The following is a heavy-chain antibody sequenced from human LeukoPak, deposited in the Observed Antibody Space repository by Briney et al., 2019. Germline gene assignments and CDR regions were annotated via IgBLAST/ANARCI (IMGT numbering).Heavy chain of an antibody. Sequence: PGGSLRLSCAASGFTFSSYAMSWVRQAPGKGLEWVSAISGSGGSTYYADSVKGRFTISRDNSKNTLYLQMNSLRAEDTAVYYCAKDSGEYYDSSGYYHDYWGQGTLVTVPS. D-gene: IGHD3-22*01. CDR2: ISGSGGST. CDR1: GFTFSSYA. CDR3: AKDSGEYYDSSGYYHDY. J-gene: IGHJ4*02. V-gene: IGHV3-23*01.